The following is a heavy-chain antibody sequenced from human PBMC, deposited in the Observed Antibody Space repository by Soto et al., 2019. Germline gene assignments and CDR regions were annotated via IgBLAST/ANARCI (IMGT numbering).Heavy chain of an antibody. D-gene: IGHD2-15*01. CDR1: GYTFTSYY. J-gene: IGHJ5*02. CDR3: ARQTPYSAYCSGGSCYVWFDP. CDR2: INPSGGST. V-gene: IGHV1-46*03. Sequence: GASVKVSCKASGYTFTSYYMHWVRQAPGQGLEWMGIINPSGGSTSYAQKFQGRVTMTRDTSTSTVYMELSSLRSEDTAVYYCARQTPYSAYCSGGSCYVWFDPWGQGTLVTVSS.